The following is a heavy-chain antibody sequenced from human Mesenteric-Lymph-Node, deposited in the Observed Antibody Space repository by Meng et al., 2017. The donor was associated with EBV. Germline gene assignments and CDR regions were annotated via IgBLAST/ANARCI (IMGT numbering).Heavy chain of an antibody. CDR1: VGSFSGYY. V-gene: IGHV4-34*01. D-gene: IGHD3-22*01. CDR3: RYYYDSSGYSLDY. Sequence: QGRLQQGGAGLLKPSETLSLTCAVYVGSFSGYYWSWIRQPPGKGLEWIGEINHSGSTNYNPSLKSRVTISVDTSKNQFSLKLSSVTAADTAVYYCRYYYDSSGYSLDYWGQGTLVTVSS. CDR2: INHSGST. J-gene: IGHJ4*02.